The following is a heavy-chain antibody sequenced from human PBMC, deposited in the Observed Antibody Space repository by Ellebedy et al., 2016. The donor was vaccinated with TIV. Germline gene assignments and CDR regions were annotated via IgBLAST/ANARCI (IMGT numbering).Heavy chain of an antibody. CDR2: INQDGSEK. J-gene: IGHJ3*02. D-gene: IGHD4-17*01. CDR3: ATDGSYGDYRSPTHAFVM. CDR1: GFSFRSYW. Sequence: GGSLRLSCTASGFSFRSYWMTWVRQAPGKGLEWVANINQDGSEKFYGDSVKGRFTISRDNAKNSLYLQVSSLRVEDTAVFYCATDGSYGDYRSPTHAFVMWGQGTVVTVSS. V-gene: IGHV3-7*04.